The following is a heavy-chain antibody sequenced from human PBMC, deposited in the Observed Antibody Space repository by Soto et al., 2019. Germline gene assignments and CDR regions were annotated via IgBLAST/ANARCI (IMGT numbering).Heavy chain of an antibody. CDR3: ARQDYDILTGYYPYFDY. CDR2: IYYSGST. J-gene: IGHJ4*02. V-gene: IGHV4-39*01. Sequence: PSETLSLTCTVSGGSISSSSYYWGWIRQPPGKGLEWIGSIYYSGSTYYNPSLKSRVTISVDTSKNQFSLKLSSVTAADTAVYYCARQDYDILTGYYPYFDYWGQGTLVTVSS. D-gene: IGHD3-9*01. CDR1: GGSISSSSYY.